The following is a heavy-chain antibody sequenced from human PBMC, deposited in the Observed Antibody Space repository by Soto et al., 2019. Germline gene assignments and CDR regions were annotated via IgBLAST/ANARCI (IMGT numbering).Heavy chain of an antibody. CDR3: AKGRAITVYGVDILFDY. D-gene: IGHD3-3*01. J-gene: IGHJ4*01. CDR2: IGGSGDNT. V-gene: IGHV3-23*01. Sequence: VSLRLSCKASGFSFSDYAMTWVRQAPGKGLEWVSVIGGSGDNTFYAASVKGRFAISRDNSKNVLYLQMNSLSADDAAVYFCAKGRAITVYGVDILFDYWGLGTLVTVSS. CDR1: GFSFSDYA.